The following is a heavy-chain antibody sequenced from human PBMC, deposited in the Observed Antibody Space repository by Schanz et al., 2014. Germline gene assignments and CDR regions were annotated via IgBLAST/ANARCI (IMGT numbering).Heavy chain of an antibody. CDR3: ARAKRFGDMDV. D-gene: IGHD3-10*01. CDR2: ISTFRNEDT. J-gene: IGHJ6*02. V-gene: IGHV1-18*01. CDR1: GGTFSSYT. Sequence: QVQLVQSGAEVKKPGSSVKVSCKASGGTFSSYTISWVRQAPGQGPEFMGWISTFRNEDTNSAQRCQGRLTMTTDTSTGTAYMELRSLRSDDTAVYYCARAKRFGDMDVWGQGTTVTVSS.